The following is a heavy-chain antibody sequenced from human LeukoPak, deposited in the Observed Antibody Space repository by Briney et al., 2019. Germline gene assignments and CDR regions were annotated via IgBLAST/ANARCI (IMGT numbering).Heavy chain of an antibody. V-gene: IGHV7-4-1*02. CDR2: INTHTGNP. CDR3: ARDQYGQVGPSDFGY. CDR1: GYTVTSYA. D-gene: IGHD2-15*01. Sequence: ASVKVSCKASGYTVTSYAVHWVRQAPGQGLEWMGWINTHTGNPTYVQGFTGRFVFSLDTSVSTAYLQINNLKAEDTAVYFCARDQYGQVGPSDFGYWGQGTLVTVSS. J-gene: IGHJ4*02.